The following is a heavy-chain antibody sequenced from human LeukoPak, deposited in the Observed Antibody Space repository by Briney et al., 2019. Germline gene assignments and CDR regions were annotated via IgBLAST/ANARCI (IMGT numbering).Heavy chain of an antibody. CDR2: INHSGST. D-gene: IGHD1-26*01. Sequence: PSETLSLTCAVHGGSFSGYYWSWIRQPPGKGLEWIGEINHSGSTNYNPSLKSRVTISVDTSKNQFSLKLSSVTAADTAVYYCARGEEVGATSGYFYYWGQGTLVTVSS. CDR3: ARGEEVGATSGYFYY. V-gene: IGHV4-34*01. CDR1: GGSFSGYY. J-gene: IGHJ4*02.